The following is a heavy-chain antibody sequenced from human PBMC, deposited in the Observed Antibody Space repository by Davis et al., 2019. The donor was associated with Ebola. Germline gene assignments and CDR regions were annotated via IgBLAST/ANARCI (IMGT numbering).Heavy chain of an antibody. J-gene: IGHJ4*02. CDR2: INPNSGGT. CDR1: GYSFTGYY. V-gene: IGHV1-2*06. Sequence: ASVKVSCKASGYSFTGYYMHWVRQAPGQGLEWMGRINPNSGGTNYTQKFQGRVTMTDDTSTDTAYMKLTSLRYEDTAVYYCAIGGRAGGFDYWGQGTLVTVSS. CDR3: AIGGRAGGFDY.